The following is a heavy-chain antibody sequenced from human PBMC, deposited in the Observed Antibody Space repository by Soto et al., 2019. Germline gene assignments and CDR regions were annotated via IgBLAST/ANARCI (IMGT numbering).Heavy chain of an antibody. V-gene: IGHV1-18*01. CDR1: GYTFTSYG. CDR2: ISAYNGNT. Sequence: QVQLVQSGAEVKKPGASVKVSCKASGYTFTSYGISWVRQAPGHGLEWMGWISAYNGNTNYAQKLQGRVTMTTDTSTSTAYMELRSLRSDDTAVYYCARAPPVTMVRGAQPGLDYWGQGTLVTVSS. J-gene: IGHJ4*02. D-gene: IGHD3-10*01. CDR3: ARAPPVTMVRGAQPGLDY.